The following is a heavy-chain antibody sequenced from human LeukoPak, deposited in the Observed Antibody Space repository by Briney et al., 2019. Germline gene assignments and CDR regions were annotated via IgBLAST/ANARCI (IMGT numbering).Heavy chain of an antibody. Sequence: GGSLRLSCAASGFTFSSSAMSWVRQAPGKGLEWVSAISGGGGSTYYADSVKGRFTISRDNSKNTLYLQMNSLRAEDTAVYYCAKEHGSGSYYYDYWGQGTLVTVSS. CDR3: AKEHGSGSYYYDY. D-gene: IGHD3-10*01. V-gene: IGHV3-23*01. CDR1: GFTFSSSA. CDR2: ISGGGGST. J-gene: IGHJ4*02.